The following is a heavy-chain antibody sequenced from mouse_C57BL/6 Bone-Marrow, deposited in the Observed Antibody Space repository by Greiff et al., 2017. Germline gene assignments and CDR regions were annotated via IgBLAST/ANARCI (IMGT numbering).Heavy chain of an antibody. D-gene: IGHD1-1*01. Sequence: VQLQQPGAELVRPGTSVKLPCKASGYTFPSYWMHWVKQRPGQGLEWIGVIDPSDSYTNYNQKFKGKATLTVDTSSSTAYMQLSSLTSEDSAVYYCARRSYYYGSPFAYWGQGTLVTVSA. CDR2: IDPSDSYT. J-gene: IGHJ3*01. CDR1: GYTFPSYW. V-gene: IGHV1-59*01. CDR3: ARRSYYYGSPFAY.